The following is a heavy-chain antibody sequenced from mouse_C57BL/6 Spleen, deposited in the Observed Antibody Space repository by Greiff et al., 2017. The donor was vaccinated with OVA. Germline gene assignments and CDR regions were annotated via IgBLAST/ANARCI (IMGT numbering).Heavy chain of an antibody. CDR2: ISYSGST. CDR3: ARGRYYAMDY. J-gene: IGHJ4*01. V-gene: IGHV3-1*01. CDR1: GYSITSGYD. Sequence: EVQLVESGPGMVKPSQSLSLTCTVTGYSITSGYDWHWIRHFPGNKLEWMGNISYSGSTNYNPSLKSRTTITHDTSKNHFFLKLNSVTTEDTATYYCARGRYYAMDYWGQGTSVTVSS.